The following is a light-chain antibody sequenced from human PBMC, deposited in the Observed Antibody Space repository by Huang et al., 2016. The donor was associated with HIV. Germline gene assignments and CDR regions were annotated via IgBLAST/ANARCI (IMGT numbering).Light chain of an antibody. V-gene: IGKV3-15*01. Sequence: EIMMTQSPVTLSVSPGGRATLSCRASQSVSSDLAWYQQRPGRAPRLLSYDASTRATDIPARFSGSGSGTEFTLTISSLRSEDFAVYYCLQYNNWPPWTFGQGTRVEIK. CDR1: QSVSSD. J-gene: IGKJ1*01. CDR2: DAS. CDR3: LQYNNWPPWT.